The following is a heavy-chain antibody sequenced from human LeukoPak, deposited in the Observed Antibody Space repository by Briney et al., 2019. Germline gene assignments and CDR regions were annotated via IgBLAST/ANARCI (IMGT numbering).Heavy chain of an antibody. J-gene: IGHJ5*02. Sequence: ASVKVSCKASGYTFTSYGITWVRRAPGQGLEWMGWISAYNGNTNYAQKFQGRVTMTTDTSTSTGYMELRSLRSDDTAVYYCARAPIVVVPGAGNWFDPWGQGTLVTVSS. CDR3: ARAPIVVVPGAGNWFDP. CDR1: GYTFTSYG. CDR2: ISAYNGNT. D-gene: IGHD2-2*01. V-gene: IGHV1-18*01.